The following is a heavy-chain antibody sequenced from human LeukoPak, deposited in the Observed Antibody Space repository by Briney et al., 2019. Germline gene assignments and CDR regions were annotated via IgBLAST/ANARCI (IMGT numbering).Heavy chain of an antibody. V-gene: IGHV1-69*04. CDR3: ARDIAPSRSHTIAAAGTDL. J-gene: IGHJ2*01. D-gene: IGHD6-13*01. Sequence: SVKVSCKASGGTFSSYAISWVRQAPGQGLEWMGRIIPILGIANYAQKFQGRATITADKSTSTAYMELSSLRSEDTAVYYCARDIAPSRSHTIAAAGTDLWGRGTLVTVSS. CDR2: IIPILGIA. CDR1: GGTFSSYA.